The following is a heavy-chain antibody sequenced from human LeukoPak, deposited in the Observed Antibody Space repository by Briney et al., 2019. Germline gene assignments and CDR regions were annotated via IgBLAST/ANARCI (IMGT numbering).Heavy chain of an antibody. Sequence: SETLSLTCTVSGGSISTYYWNWIRQPPGKGVEWIGYIYYSGGTNYNPSLKSRVTISVDTSKSQFSLKLNSVTAADTAVYYCARSGGYSSSWSLWGQGTLVSVSS. CDR3: ARSGGYSSSWSL. CDR2: IYYSGGT. CDR1: GGSISTYY. J-gene: IGHJ4*02. V-gene: IGHV4-59*01. D-gene: IGHD6-13*01.